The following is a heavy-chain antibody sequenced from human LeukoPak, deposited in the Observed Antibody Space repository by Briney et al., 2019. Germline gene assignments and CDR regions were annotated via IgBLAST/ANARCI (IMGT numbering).Heavy chain of an antibody. CDR2: ISGSGGST. V-gene: IGHV3-23*01. D-gene: IGHD1-1*01. CDR3: ARDRTGTTDY. CDR1: GFTFSSYA. J-gene: IGHJ4*02. Sequence: PGGSLRLSCAASGFTFSSYAMSWVRQAPGKGLEWVSAISGSGGSTYYADSVKGRFTISRDNAKNSLYLQMNSLRAEDTAVYYCARDRTGTTDYWGQGTLVTVSS.